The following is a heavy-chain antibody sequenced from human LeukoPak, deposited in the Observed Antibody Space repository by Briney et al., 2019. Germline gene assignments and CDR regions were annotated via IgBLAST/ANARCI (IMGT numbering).Heavy chain of an antibody. CDR2: FDPEDGET. V-gene: IGHV1-24*01. J-gene: IGHJ3*02. CDR1: GYTLTELS. CDR3: ATSDPTDDILTGPGAFDI. D-gene: IGHD3-9*01. Sequence: GASVKVSCKVSGYTLTELSMHWVRQAPGKGLEWMGGFDPEDGETIYAQKFQGRVIMTEDTSTDTAYMELSSLRSEDTAVYYCATSDPTDDILTGPGAFDIWGQGTMVTVSS.